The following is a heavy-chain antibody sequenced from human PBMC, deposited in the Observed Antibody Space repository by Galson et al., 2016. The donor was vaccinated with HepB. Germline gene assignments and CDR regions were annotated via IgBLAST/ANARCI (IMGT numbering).Heavy chain of an antibody. CDR2: VSDSGST. V-gene: IGHV4-39*01. CDR1: GGSISRSGHY. CDR3: ARHAQNYGDFDWYYFDF. D-gene: IGHD2-21*02. Sequence: SETLSLTCTVSGGSISRSGHYWGWIRQPPGKGLEWIGSVSDSGSTYYNPSLKSRVTMSVDTSRNQFSLKMTSVTAADTAVFYCARHAQNYGDFDWYYFDFWGQGTLVTVSS. J-gene: IGHJ4*02.